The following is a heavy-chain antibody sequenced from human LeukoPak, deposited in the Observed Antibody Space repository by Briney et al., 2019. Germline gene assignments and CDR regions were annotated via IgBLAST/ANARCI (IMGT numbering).Heavy chain of an antibody. CDR1: GFNFSSYW. Sequence: GGSLRLSCAASGFNFSSYWMHWVRRAPGKGLVWVSRINSDGSSTSYADSVKGRFTISRDNAKNTLYLQMNRLRAEDTAVYYCAKTTWPAYFDYWGQGTLVTVSS. CDR2: INSDGSST. CDR3: AKTTWPAYFDY. J-gene: IGHJ4*02. D-gene: IGHD4-17*01. V-gene: IGHV3-74*01.